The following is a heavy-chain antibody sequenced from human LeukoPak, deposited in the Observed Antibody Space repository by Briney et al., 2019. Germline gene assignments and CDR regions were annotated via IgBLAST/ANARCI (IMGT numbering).Heavy chain of an antibody. CDR2: IYTSGST. V-gene: IGHV4-4*07. CDR1: GGSISSYY. Sequence: SETLSLTCTVSGGSISSYYWSWIRQPAGKGLEWIGRIYTSGSTNYNPSLKSRVTISVDTPKNQFSLKLSSVTAADTAVYYCAREEQWLGNDYWGQGTLVTVSS. D-gene: IGHD6-19*01. CDR3: AREEQWLGNDY. J-gene: IGHJ4*02.